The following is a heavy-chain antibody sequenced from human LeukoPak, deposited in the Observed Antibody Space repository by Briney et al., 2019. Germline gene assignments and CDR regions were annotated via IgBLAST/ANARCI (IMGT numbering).Heavy chain of an antibody. CDR1: GGSISSSSYY. D-gene: IGHD4-11*01. CDR2: IYYSGST. J-gene: IGHJ4*02. V-gene: IGHV4-61*01. CDR3: ARDNSNYPVYFDY. Sequence: SETLSLTCTVSGGSISSSSYYWGWIRQPPGKGLEWIGYIYYSGSTNYNPSLKSRVTISVDTSKNQFSLKLSSVTAADTAVYYCARDNSNYPVYFDYWGQGTLVTVSS.